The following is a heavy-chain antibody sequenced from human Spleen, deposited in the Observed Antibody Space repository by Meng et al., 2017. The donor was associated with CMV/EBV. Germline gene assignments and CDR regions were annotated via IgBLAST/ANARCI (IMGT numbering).Heavy chain of an antibody. Sequence: ASVKVSCKASGYSFTGYYIHWVRQAPGEGLEWMGWINPKNGGTHYAQKFQGRVTMTGDMSISTAYMYLSSLKSNDTAIFYCARDGWAYWGQGTLVTVSS. V-gene: IGHV1-2*02. CDR1: GYSFTGYY. CDR2: INPKNGGT. CDR3: ARDGWAY. J-gene: IGHJ4*02. D-gene: IGHD3-10*01.